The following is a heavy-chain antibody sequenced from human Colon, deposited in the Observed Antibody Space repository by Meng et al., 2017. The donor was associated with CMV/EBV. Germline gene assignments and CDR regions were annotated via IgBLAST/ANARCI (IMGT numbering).Heavy chain of an antibody. V-gene: IGHV4-34*01. CDR1: GGSFSSYY. J-gene: IGHJ6*02. CDR2: INHSGST. Sequence: SETLSLTCADYGGSFSSYYWTWIRQPPGKGLEWIGEINHSGSTNYNPSLKSRVTISVDTSKNHFSLKLNSVTAADTAVYYCGRHGPLVPAAMSYYYSIDVWGPGTTVTVSS. CDR3: GRHGPLVPAAMSYYYSIDV. D-gene: IGHD2-2*01.